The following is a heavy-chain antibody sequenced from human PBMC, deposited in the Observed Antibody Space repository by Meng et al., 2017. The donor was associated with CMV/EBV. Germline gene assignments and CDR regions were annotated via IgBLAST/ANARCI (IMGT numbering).Heavy chain of an antibody. J-gene: IGHJ4*02. CDR3: ARRRGVYHFLEGGGDAYFDY. CDR1: GYYFNAFG. CDR2: INTANGAP. Sequence: ASVKVSCKGSGYYFNAFGISGMRQAPGQGLEWMGWINTANGAPRYAQRFQGRVTMTTDKSTATSYMELRSLTSDDTAVYYCARRRGVYHFLEGGGDAYFDYWGQGTPVTVSS. D-gene: IGHD3-16*01. V-gene: IGHV1-18*01.